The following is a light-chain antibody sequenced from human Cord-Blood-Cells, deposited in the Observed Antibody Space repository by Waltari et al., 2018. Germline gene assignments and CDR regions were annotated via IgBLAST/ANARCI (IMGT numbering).Light chain of an antibody. CDR3: SSYTSSSTVV. CDR2: EVS. Sequence: QSALTQPPSVSGSPGQSVTISCTGTSSDVGSYNRVSWYQQPPGTAPKLMIYEVSNRPPGVPDRFSGSKSGNTASLTISGLQAEDEADYYCSSYTSSSTVVFGVGTKLTVL. V-gene: IGLV2-18*02. CDR1: SSDVGSYNR. J-gene: IGLJ2*01.